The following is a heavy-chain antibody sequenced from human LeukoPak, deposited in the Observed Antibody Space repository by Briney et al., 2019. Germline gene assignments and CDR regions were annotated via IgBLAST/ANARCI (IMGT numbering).Heavy chain of an antibody. J-gene: IGHJ4*02. CDR2: ISYDGSNK. V-gene: IGHV3-30*18. CDR3: AKDIVSHGSGSLIDY. D-gene: IGHD3-10*01. Sequence: GGSLRLSCAASGFTFSSYGMHWVRQARGKGLEWVAVISYDGSNKYYADSVKGRFPISRDNSKNTLYLQMNSLRAEDTAVYYCAKDIVSHGSGSLIDYWGQGTLVTVSS. CDR1: GFTFSSYG.